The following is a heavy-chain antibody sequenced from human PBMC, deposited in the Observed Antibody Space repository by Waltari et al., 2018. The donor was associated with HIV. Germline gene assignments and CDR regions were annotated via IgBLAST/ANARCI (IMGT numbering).Heavy chain of an antibody. CDR2: IKQDGSDK. J-gene: IGHJ6*02. Sequence: LVQPGGSLRLSCAVSGFTFSSYWMSWVRQAPGKGLEWVANIKQDGSDKYYVDSVKGRFTISRDNAKKLLYLQMNSLRAEDTAVYYCARDSSWTYYYYYSGMDVWGQGTTVTVSS. V-gene: IGHV3-7*01. D-gene: IGHD6-13*01. CDR1: GFTFSSYW. CDR3: ARDSSWTYYYYYSGMDV.